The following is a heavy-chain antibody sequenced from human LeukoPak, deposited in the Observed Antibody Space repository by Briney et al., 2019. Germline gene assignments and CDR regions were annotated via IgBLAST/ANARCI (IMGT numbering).Heavy chain of an antibody. J-gene: IGHJ4*02. CDR3: ARETRAYGSGTLDY. D-gene: IGHD3-10*01. V-gene: IGHV4-4*07. Sequence: SETLSLTCTVSGGSISSYYWSWIRQPAGKGLEWIGRIYTSGSTNYNPSLKSRVTMSVDTSKNQFSLKLSSVTAADTAVYYCARETRAYGSGTLDYWGQGTLVTVSS. CDR1: GGSISSYY. CDR2: IYTSGST.